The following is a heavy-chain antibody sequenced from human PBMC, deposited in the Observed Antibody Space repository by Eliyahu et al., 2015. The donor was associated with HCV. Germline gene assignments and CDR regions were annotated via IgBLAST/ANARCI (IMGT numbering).Heavy chain of an antibody. V-gene: IGHV1-8*01. CDR3: ARSAHPPRQWLRGGRLDP. D-gene: IGHD5-12*01. CDR1: AYIFSDYD. Sequence: QVQLAQSGAEVKKPGASVKVSCKASAYIFSDYDINWVRQAPGQGLEWMGWMNPNSGHTGYAQKFQGRVTMTRNISIYTAYMELSSLRYEDTAVYYCARSAHPPRQWLRGGRLDPWGQGTLVTVSS. J-gene: IGHJ5*02. CDR2: MNPNSGHT.